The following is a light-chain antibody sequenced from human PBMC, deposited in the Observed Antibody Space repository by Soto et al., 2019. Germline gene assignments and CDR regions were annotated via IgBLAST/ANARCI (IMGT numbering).Light chain of an antibody. CDR3: MSYTSSNTLV. J-gene: IGLJ1*01. Sequence: QSALTQPASVSGSPGQSITISCTGTSSDVGGYKYVSWYQQHPGKAPKVMIYEVNNRPSGVSNRFSGSKSGNTASLTISGLQAEDEADYYCMSYTSSNTLVFGTGTK. V-gene: IGLV2-14*01. CDR1: SSDVGGYKY. CDR2: EVN.